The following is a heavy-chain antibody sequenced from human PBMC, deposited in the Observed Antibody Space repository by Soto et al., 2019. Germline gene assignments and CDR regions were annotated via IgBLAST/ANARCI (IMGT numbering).Heavy chain of an antibody. J-gene: IGHJ4*02. CDR3: ARDQDDYGDETLDY. D-gene: IGHD4-17*01. CDR2: ISRSSSTI. CDR1: GFTFSTYS. Sequence: EVQLVESGGDLVQPGGSLRLSCAASGFTFSTYSMNWVRQAPGKGLEWVSYISRSSSTIYYADSVKGRFTISRDNAKNSLHLQMNSLRDEDTAVYYCARDQDDYGDETLDYWGQGTLVTVSS. V-gene: IGHV3-48*02.